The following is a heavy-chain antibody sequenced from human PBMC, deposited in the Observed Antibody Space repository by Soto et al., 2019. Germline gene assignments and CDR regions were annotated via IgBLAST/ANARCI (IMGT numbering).Heavy chain of an antibody. CDR3: ARVYGIAAAGSTHTVFDP. J-gene: IGHJ5*02. D-gene: IGHD6-13*01. Sequence: SETLSLTCAVYGGSFSGYYWSWIRQPPGKGLEWIGEINHSGSTNYNPSLKSRVTISVDTSKNQFSLKLSSVTAADTTVYYCARVYGIAAAGSTHTVFDPWGQGTLVTVSS. CDR2: INHSGST. V-gene: IGHV4-34*01. CDR1: GGSFSGYY.